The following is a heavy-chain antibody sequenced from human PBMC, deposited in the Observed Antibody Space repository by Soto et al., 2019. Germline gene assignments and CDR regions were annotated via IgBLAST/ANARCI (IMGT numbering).Heavy chain of an antibody. D-gene: IGHD3-10*01. CDR1: GYTFTSYG. CDR3: AREYYYGSGGAY. V-gene: IGHV1-18*01. J-gene: IGHJ4*02. Sequence: QVQLVQSGAEVKKPGASVKVSCKASGYTFTSYGISWVRQAPGQGLEWMGWISAYNGNTNYAQKLQGRVTMTTDTSTSTAYVQLRSLRADDPAVYYWAREYYYGSGGAYWGQGTLVTVSS. CDR2: ISAYNGNT.